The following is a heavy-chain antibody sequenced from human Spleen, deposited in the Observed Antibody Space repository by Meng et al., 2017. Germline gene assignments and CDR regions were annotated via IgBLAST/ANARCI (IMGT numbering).Heavy chain of an antibody. D-gene: IGHD3-22*01. CDR1: GFTFSTSA. J-gene: IGHJ3*02. CDR2: IDISGENT. Sequence: GESLKISCVVSGFTFSTSAMSWVRQAPGKGLEWVSFIDISGENTRYADSVKGRFTISRDNSKNMLYLQMHSLRAEDTVVYYCATERYYYDTSGPNAFDIWGQGTMVTVSS. CDR3: ATERYYYDTSGPNAFDI. V-gene: IGHV3-23*05.